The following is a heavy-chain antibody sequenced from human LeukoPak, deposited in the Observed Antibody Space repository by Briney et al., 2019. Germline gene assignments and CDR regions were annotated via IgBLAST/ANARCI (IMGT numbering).Heavy chain of an antibody. CDR1: GFTFSSYA. D-gene: IGHD6-19*01. J-gene: IGHJ3*02. V-gene: IGHV3-23*01. CDR2: ISGNGGST. CDR3: AQQWLVLGAFDI. Sequence: QAGGSLRLSCAASGFTFSSYAMSWVRQAPGKGLEWVSAISGNGGSTYYADSVKGRFTISRDNSKNTLYLQMNSLRAEDTAVYYCAQQWLVLGAFDIWGQGTMVTVSS.